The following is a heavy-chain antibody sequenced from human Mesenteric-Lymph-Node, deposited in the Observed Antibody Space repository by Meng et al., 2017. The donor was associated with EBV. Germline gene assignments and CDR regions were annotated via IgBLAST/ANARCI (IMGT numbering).Heavy chain of an antibody. CDR2: VTAYNGNR. J-gene: IGHJ4*02. V-gene: IGHV1-18*01. Sequence: VTLLTSGAGGKMPWASMKASCKASGYTVTHYDISWVRQAPGQGLEWMGWVTAYNGNRNNAQKFQGRVTRTTDTSTSTAYMELRSLRSDDAAVYYCTRDLDIVVVPTASDFDSWGQGTLVTVSS. CDR3: TRDLDIVVVPTASDFDS. D-gene: IGHD2-2*01. CDR1: GYTVTHYD.